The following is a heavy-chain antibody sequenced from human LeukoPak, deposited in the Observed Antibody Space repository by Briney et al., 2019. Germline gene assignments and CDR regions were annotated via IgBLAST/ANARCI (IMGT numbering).Heavy chain of an antibody. D-gene: IGHD2-8*01. Sequence: GGSLRLSCAASGFNFRGHAMSWVRQAPGKGLEWVSVISNGGAGTYYADSVKGRFTISRDNSKSTLYLQMSSLRAEDTAVYYCAKDHGTNVYDPFDYWGQGTLVTVSS. CDR3: AKDHGTNVYDPFDY. CDR1: GFNFRGHA. J-gene: IGHJ4*02. V-gene: IGHV3-23*01. CDR2: ISNGGAGT.